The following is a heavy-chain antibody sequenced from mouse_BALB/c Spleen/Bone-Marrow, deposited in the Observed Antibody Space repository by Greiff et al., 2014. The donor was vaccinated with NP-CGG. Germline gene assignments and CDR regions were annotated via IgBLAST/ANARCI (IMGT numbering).Heavy chain of an antibody. CDR1: GYTFSTYW. J-gene: IGHJ4*01. D-gene: IGHD3-1*01. Sequence: QVQLQQSGAELMKPGASVKISCKATGYTFSTYWIEWVKQRPGHGLEWIGEFLPGSGSTNYNEKFKGKATLTADTSSNTAYIQLSSLTSEDSAVYYCARWGSSRAMDYWGQGTSVTVSS. V-gene: IGHV1-9*01. CDR3: ARWGSSRAMDY. CDR2: FLPGSGST.